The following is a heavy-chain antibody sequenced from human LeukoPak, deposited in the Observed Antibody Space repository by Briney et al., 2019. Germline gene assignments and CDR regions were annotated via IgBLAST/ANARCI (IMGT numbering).Heavy chain of an antibody. CDR3: ARASLQLDY. J-gene: IGHJ4*02. CDR2: ISTTSGFT. D-gene: IGHD1-1*01. V-gene: IGHV3-11*05. Sequence: GGSLRLSCAASGFTFIDYYMGWIRQAPGKGLEWVAYISTTSGFTKYADSVRGRFTISRDNAKNSLYLQMNSLRAEDTAAYYCARASLQLDYWGQGTLVTVSS. CDR1: GFTFIDYY.